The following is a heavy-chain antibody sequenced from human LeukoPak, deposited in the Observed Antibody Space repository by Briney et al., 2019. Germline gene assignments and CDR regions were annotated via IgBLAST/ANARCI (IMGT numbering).Heavy chain of an antibody. CDR2: ISTSGST. J-gene: IGHJ4*02. D-gene: IGHD3-22*01. V-gene: IGHV4-4*07. CDR3: ARVRYSDSSVLTRKRSYYFDY. CDR1: GGSISSYY. Sequence: SETLSLTCTVSGGSISSYYWSWIRQPAGKGLESIGHISTSGSTNYNPSLKSRVTMSVDTSKNQFSLKLSSVTAADTAVYYCARVRYSDSSVLTRKRSYYFDYWAREPWSPSPQ.